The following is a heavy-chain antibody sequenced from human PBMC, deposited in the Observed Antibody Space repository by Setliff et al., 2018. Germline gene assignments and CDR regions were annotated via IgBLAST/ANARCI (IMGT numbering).Heavy chain of an antibody. CDR3: ARDLSTTVMTRSWYYFDY. V-gene: IGHV1-18*01. CDR1: GYTFATYG. CDR2: ISPYNSNT. J-gene: IGHJ4*02. D-gene: IGHD4-17*01. Sequence: ASVKVSCKASGYTFATYGISWVRQAPGQGLVWMGWISPYNSNTNYAQNFQGRVTMTTDTSTSTAYMELRSLRSDDTAMYYCARDLSTTVMTRSWYYFDYWGQGTLVTVPQ.